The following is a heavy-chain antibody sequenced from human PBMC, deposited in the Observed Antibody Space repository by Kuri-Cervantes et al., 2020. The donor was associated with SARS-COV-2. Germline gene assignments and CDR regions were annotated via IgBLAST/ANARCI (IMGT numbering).Heavy chain of an antibody. J-gene: IGHJ3*02. V-gene: IGHV3-30-3*01. Sequence: LSLTCAASGFTFSSYAMHWVRQAPGKGLEWVAVISYDGSNKYYADSVKGRFTISRDNSKNTLYLQMNSLRAEDTAVYYCARESILYVEGDDAFDIWGQGTMVTVSS. CDR2: ISYDGSNK. D-gene: IGHD2/OR15-2a*01. CDR1: GFTFSSYA. CDR3: ARESILYVEGDDAFDI.